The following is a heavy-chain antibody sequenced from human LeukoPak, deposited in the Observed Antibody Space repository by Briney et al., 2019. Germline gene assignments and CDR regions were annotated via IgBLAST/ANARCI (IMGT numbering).Heavy chain of an antibody. CDR3: ARGRGLRFLEWVPFDP. Sequence: GGSLRLSCAASGFTFNSYGMHWVRQAPGKGLEWVAFIRYDGSNKYYADSVKGRFTISRDNSKNMLYLQMNSLRAEDTAVYYCARGRGLRFLEWVPFDPWGQGTLVTVSS. CDR1: GFTFNSYG. D-gene: IGHD3-3*01. V-gene: IGHV3-30*02. CDR2: IRYDGSNK. J-gene: IGHJ5*02.